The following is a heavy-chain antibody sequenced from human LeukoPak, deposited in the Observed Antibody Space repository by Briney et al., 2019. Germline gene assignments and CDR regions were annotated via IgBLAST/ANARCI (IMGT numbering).Heavy chain of an antibody. D-gene: IGHD2-15*01. CDR2: IRSKANSYVT. CDR3: TRHTDKYCSGAGCYVYNFYGMDV. J-gene: IGHJ6*02. Sequence: GRSLRLSCAASGFTFSSYGMHWVRQASGRGLEWLGRIRSKANSYVTVYAESVNGRFIISRDDSRNTAYLQMNSLQIEDTAVYYCTRHTDKYCSGAGCYVYNFYGMDVWGQGTTVAVSS. CDR1: GFTFSSYG. V-gene: IGHV3-73*01.